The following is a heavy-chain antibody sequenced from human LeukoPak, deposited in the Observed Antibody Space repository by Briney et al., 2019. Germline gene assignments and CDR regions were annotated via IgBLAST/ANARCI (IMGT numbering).Heavy chain of an antibody. CDR3: ARLRYFDWTLDY. D-gene: IGHD3-9*01. J-gene: IGHJ4*02. V-gene: IGHV4-34*01. CDR2: INHSGST. Sequence: SETLSLTCTVSGGSISSYYWSWIRQPPGEGLEWIGEINHSGSTNYNPSLKSRVTISVDTSKNQFSLKLSSVTAADTAVYYCARLRYFDWTLDYWGQGTLVTVSS. CDR1: GGSISSYY.